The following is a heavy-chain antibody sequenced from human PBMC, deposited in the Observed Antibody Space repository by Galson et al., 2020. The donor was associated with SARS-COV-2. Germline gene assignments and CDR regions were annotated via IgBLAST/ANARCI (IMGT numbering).Heavy chain of an antibody. CDR1: GFTFSSYG. Sequence: GGSLRLSCAASGFTFSSYGMHWVRQAPVKGLEWVAVISYDGSNKYYADSVKGRFTISRDNSKNTLYLQMNSLRAEDTAVYYCAGSGWYEGVDYWGQGTLVTVSS. CDR2: ISYDGSNK. J-gene: IGHJ4*02. V-gene: IGHV3-30*03. CDR3: AGSGWYEGVDY. D-gene: IGHD6-19*01.